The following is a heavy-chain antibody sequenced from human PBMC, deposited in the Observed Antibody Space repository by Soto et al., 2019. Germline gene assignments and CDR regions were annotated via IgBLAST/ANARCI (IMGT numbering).Heavy chain of an antibody. V-gene: IGHV3-23*01. CDR2: ISSGGTTT. CDR1: GFSFSTHA. CDR3: ARDRVWTTVVTEGDSFHI. D-gene: IGHD4-17*01. Sequence: TGGSLRLSCTASGFSFSTHAMSWVRQAPGKGLEWVSSISSGGTTTFYAASVEGRFTISRDKSKNTLYLQMNSLRAEDTAVYYCARDRVWTTVVTEGDSFHIWGPGTMVTVSS. J-gene: IGHJ3*02.